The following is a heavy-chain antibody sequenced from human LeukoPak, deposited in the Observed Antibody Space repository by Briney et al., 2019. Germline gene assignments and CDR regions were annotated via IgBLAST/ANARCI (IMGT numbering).Heavy chain of an antibody. CDR2: VRRDGIET. Sequence: PGGSLRLSCEASGFTFSDYWMHWVRQAPGKGLVWVSRVRRDGIETNYADSVKGRFTISRDNARTTLYLQMNSLRAEDTAIYYCASSFVGSDSSDFDSWGQGTLVTVSS. D-gene: IGHD1-26*01. V-gene: IGHV3-74*01. CDR1: GFTFSDYW. CDR3: ASSFVGSDSSDFDS. J-gene: IGHJ4*02.